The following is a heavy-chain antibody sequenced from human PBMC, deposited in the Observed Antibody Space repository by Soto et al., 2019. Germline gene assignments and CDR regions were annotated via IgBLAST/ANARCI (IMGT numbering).Heavy chain of an antibody. CDR3: FFFQAEDGIRDKVPVSAFLLNRSSDL. V-gene: IGHV3-30-3*01. Sequence: KGLEWVAVISYDGSNKYYADSVKARFTISRDNSKNTLYLQMNSLRAEDTAVYYFFFFQAEDGIRDKVPVSAFLLNRSSDL. J-gene: IGHJ2*01. CDR2: ISYDGSNK. D-gene: IGHD2-15*01.